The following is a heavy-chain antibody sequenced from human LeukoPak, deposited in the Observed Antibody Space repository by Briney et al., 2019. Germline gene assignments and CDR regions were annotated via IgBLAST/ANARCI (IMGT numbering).Heavy chain of an antibody. Sequence: SETLSLTCTVSGGSISSGSYYWSWIRQPAGKGLEWIGRIYTSGSTNYNPSLKSRVTISVDTSKNQFSLKLSSVTAADTAVYYCARGSPLRYFDWSGYMDVWGKGTTVTISS. V-gene: IGHV4-61*02. D-gene: IGHD3-9*01. CDR1: GGSISSGSYY. CDR3: ARGSPLRYFDWSGYMDV. J-gene: IGHJ6*03. CDR2: IYTSGST.